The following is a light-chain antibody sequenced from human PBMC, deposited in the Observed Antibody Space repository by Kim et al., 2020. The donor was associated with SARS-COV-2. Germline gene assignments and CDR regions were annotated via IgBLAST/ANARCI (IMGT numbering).Light chain of an antibody. Sequence: ASVGDTVSITCRASQNINDRLAWYQQKPGKAPKVLIYAESSLQSGVPSRFSGSGSGTDFTLTVSSLQPEDSATYYCQQAKSFPITFGRGTRLEIK. J-gene: IGKJ5*01. CDR3: QQAKSFPIT. V-gene: IGKV1-12*01. CDR1: QNINDR. CDR2: AES.